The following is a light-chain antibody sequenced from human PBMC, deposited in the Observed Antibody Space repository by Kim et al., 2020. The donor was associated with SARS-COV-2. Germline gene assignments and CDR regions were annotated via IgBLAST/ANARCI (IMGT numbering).Light chain of an antibody. CDR1: QSVSDNY. Sequence: ENILTQTPDTLSLSPGERATISCRASQSVSDNYLAWYQQKPGQAPRRLIYGASSRATGIPDRFSGSGSGTDFTLIISRLEPEDFAVYYCQQYDTSRSCTFGQGTKLEI. V-gene: IGKV3-20*01. J-gene: IGKJ2*02. CDR3: QQYDTSRSCT. CDR2: GAS.